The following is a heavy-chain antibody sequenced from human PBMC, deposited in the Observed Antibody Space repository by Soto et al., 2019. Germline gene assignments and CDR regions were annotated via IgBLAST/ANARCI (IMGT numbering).Heavy chain of an antibody. Sequence: PGGSLRLSCAASGFTFSSYWMHWVRQAPGKGLVWVSRINSDGSSTSYADSMKGRFTISRDNAKNTLYLQMNSLRAEDTAVYYCARDRMPDPPREDLNYYYYYGMDVWGQGTTVTVSS. CDR2: INSDGSST. CDR1: GFTFSSYW. V-gene: IGHV3-74*01. J-gene: IGHJ6*02. D-gene: IGHD1-26*01. CDR3: ARDRMPDPPREDLNYYYYYGMDV.